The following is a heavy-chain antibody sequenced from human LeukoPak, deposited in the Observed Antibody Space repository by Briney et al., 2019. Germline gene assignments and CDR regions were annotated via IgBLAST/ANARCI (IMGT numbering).Heavy chain of an antibody. CDR1: GFTFSSYS. D-gene: IGHD3-3*01. CDR2: ISSSSSYI. J-gene: IGHJ3*02. CDR3: ASSRMTIYGVVNDAFDI. V-gene: IGHV3-21*01. Sequence: GGSLRLSCAASGFTFSSYSMNWVRQAPGKGLEWVSSISSSSSYIYYADSVKGRFTISRDNAKNSLYLQMNSLRAEDTAVYYCASSRMTIYGVVNDAFDIWGQGTMVTVSS.